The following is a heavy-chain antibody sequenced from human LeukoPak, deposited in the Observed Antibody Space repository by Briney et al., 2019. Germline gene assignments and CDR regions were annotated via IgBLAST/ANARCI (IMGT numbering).Heavy chain of an antibody. CDR1: GGSISSGGYY. CDR2: IYYSGST. J-gene: IGHJ5*02. CDR3: ARGKSGSPRFDP. V-gene: IGHV4-31*03. D-gene: IGHD1-26*01. Sequence: SSQTLSLTCTVSGGSISSGGYYWSWIRQHPGKGLEWIGYIYYSGSTNYNPSLKSRVTISVDTSKNQFSLKLSSVTAADTAVYYCARGKSGSPRFDPWGQGTLVTVSS.